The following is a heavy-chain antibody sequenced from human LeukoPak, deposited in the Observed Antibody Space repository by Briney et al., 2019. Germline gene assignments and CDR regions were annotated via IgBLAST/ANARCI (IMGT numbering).Heavy chain of an antibody. CDR3: ARQPFYYDSSGYLGFDY. CDR2: IHYSGLT. D-gene: IGHD3-22*01. V-gene: IGHV4-59*08. Sequence: SETLSLTCTVSGGSISSYYWSWIRQSPGRGLQWIGYIHYSGLTKYNPSLESRVSISVDTSKNQFSLRLSSVTASDTAVYYCARQPFYYDSSGYLGFDYWGQGTLVTVSS. CDR1: GGSISSYY. J-gene: IGHJ4*02.